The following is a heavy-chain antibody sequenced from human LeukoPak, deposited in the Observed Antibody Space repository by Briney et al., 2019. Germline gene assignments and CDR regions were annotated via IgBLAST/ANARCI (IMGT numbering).Heavy chain of an antibody. D-gene: IGHD1-26*01. Sequence: SETLSLTCTVSGGSISSYYWSWIRQPPGKGLEWIGYIYYSGSTNYNPSLKSRVAISVDTSKNQFSLKLSSVTAADTAVYYCARRVWATTISRDGFDIWGQGTMVTVSS. CDR2: IYYSGST. J-gene: IGHJ3*02. CDR1: GGSISSYY. CDR3: ARRVWATTISRDGFDI. V-gene: IGHV4-59*01.